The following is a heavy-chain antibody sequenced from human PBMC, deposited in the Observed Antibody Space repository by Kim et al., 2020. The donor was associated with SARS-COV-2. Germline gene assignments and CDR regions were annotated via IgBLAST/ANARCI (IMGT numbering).Heavy chain of an antibody. Sequence: GGSLRLSCAASGFTFSSYAMHWVRQAPGKGLEWVAVISYDGSNKYYADSVKGRFTISRDNSKNTLYLQMNSLRAEDTAVYYCAREGRYYYGSGSDAFDI. V-gene: IGHV3-30-3*01. CDR3: AREGRYYYGSGSDAFDI. D-gene: IGHD3-10*01. CDR2: ISYDGSNK. J-gene: IGHJ3*02. CDR1: GFTFSSYA.